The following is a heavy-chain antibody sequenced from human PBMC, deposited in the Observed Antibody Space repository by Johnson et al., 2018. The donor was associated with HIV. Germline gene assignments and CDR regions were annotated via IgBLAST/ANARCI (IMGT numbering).Heavy chain of an antibody. CDR1: GFTFSSYG. Sequence: QVQLVESGGGVVQPGRSLRLSCAASGFTFSSYGMHWVRQAPGQGLEWVAVISYDGSNKYYADSVKGRFTISRDNSKNTLYLQMNSLRAEDTAVYYCARDILEYSSSVPDAFDIWGQGTMVTVSS. CDR3: ARDILEYSSSVPDAFDI. J-gene: IGHJ3*02. CDR2: ISYDGSNK. D-gene: IGHD6-6*01. V-gene: IGHV3-30*03.